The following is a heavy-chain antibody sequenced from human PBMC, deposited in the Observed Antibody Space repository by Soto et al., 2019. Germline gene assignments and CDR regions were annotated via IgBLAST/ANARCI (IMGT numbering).Heavy chain of an antibody. CDR1: GYTFTSYG. V-gene: IGHV1-18*01. J-gene: IGHJ5*02. CDR3: ARDTLNYYDSSGYDRWFDP. CDR2: ISAYNGNT. Sequence: GASVKVSFKASGYTFTSYGISWVRQAPGQGLEWMGWISAYNGNTNYAQKLQGRVTMTTDTSTSTAYMELRSLRSDDTAVYYCARDTLNYYDSSGYDRWFDPWGQGTLVTVSS. D-gene: IGHD3-22*01.